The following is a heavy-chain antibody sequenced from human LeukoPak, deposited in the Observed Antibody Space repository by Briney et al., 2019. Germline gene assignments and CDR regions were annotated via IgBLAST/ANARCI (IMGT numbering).Heavy chain of an antibody. CDR2: ISPILGVN. Sequence: GASAKVSCKASGGTFTTYSITWVRQAPGQGLEWMGRISPILGVNYYTQKFQGRVTISADKSMITAYMDLSNVTSEDTAVYYCAAVYDGAAGYFDLWGRGTLITVSS. J-gene: IGHJ2*01. D-gene: IGHD3-22*01. CDR3: AAVYDGAAGYFDL. V-gene: IGHV1-69*02. CDR1: GGTFTTYS.